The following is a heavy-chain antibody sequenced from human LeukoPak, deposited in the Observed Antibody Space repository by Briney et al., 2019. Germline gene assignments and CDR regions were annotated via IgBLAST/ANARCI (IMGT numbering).Heavy chain of an antibody. CDR3: ARADRPSSGTYGRVFDF. CDR1: GGSFSVYH. J-gene: IGHJ4*02. D-gene: IGHD6-13*01. CDR2: VNPSGGT. Sequence: SETLSLTCAVYGGSFSVYHWSWVRQPPGKGLEWIGEVNPSGGTDYNSSFKSRVTISIDTSKNQFSLKLNSVTAADTALYFCARADRPSSGTYGRVFDFWGQGTLVTVSS. V-gene: IGHV4-34*01.